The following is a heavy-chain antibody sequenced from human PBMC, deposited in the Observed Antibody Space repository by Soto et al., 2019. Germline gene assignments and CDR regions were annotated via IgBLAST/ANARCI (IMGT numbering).Heavy chain of an antibody. D-gene: IGHD2-2*01. J-gene: IGHJ6*02. V-gene: IGHV1-8*01. CDR3: ARADTAMGYYGMDV. Sequence: ASVKVSCKASGYTFTSYDINWVRQATGQGLEWMGWMNPNSGNTGYAQKFQGRVTISVDRSISTAYLHWSSLKASDTAMYYCARADTAMGYYGMDVWGQGTTVTVSS. CDR1: GYTFTSYD. CDR2: MNPNSGNT.